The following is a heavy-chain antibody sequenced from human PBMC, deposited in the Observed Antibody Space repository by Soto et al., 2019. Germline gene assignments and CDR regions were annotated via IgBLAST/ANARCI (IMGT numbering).Heavy chain of an antibody. CDR1: GFTFTSYA. V-gene: IGHV3-30-3*01. D-gene: IGHD3-9*01. J-gene: IGHJ4*02. CDR3: AKDESAGYYYFDY. Sequence: GGSLRLSCASSGFTFTSYAMHLVRQAPGKGLEWVAVISDDGSNKYYADSVKGRFTISRDNSKNTLYLQMNSLRAEDTAVYYCAKDESAGYYYFDYWGQGTLVTVSS. CDR2: ISDDGSNK.